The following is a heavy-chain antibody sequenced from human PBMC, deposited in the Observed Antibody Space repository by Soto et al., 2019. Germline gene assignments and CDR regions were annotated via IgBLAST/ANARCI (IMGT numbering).Heavy chain of an antibody. CDR3: AKDRIAARGFAFDY. D-gene: IGHD6-25*01. CDR1: GFNFDDYA. CDR2: ISWNSGDT. V-gene: IGHV3-9*01. Sequence: GGSLRLSCAASGFNFDDYAMHWVRQAPGKGLEWVSGISWNSGDTDYVDSVKGRFTISRDNAKNSLYLQMNSLRPEDTAFYYCAKDRIAARGFAFDYWGQGTLVTVSS. J-gene: IGHJ4*02.